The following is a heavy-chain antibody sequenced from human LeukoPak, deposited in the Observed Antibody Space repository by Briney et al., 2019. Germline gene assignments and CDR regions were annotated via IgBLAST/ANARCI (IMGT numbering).Heavy chain of an antibody. CDR2: ISWNSGAF. V-gene: IGHV3-9*01. J-gene: IGHJ4*02. Sequence: PGGSLRLSCVGSGFTFEDYGMHWVRQAPGKGLEWVSGISWNSGAFGYVDSVKGRFTISRDNAKNSLYLQMNSLRPEDTAFYYCVKDVRRLVLDSPGARVDYWGQGTLVTVSS. CDR3: VKDVRRLVLDSPGARVDY. CDR1: GFTFEDYG. D-gene: IGHD1-1*01.